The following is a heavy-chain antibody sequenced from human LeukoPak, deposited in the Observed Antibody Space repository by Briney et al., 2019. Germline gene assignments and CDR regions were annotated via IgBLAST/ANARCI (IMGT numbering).Heavy chain of an antibody. CDR3: ARVALFWSGYYFDY. J-gene: IGHJ4*02. CDR1: GYTFTGYY. D-gene: IGHD3-3*01. V-gene: IGHV1-2*02. CDR2: INPNSGGT. Sequence: GASVKASCKASGYTFTGYYMPWMRQAPGHSLEWMGWINPNSGGTNYAQKFHGRSTIATQKSISTVYMELSRLRSDDTAVYYCARVALFWSGYYFDYWGQGTLVTVSS.